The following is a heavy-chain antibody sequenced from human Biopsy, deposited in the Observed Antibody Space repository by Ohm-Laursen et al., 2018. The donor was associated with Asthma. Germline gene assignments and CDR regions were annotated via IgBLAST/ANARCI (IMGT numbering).Heavy chain of an antibody. D-gene: IGHD5-12*01. CDR1: GFTFSTSW. CDR3: AKRRGYSGHDNDY. Sequence: SLRLSCAASGFTFSTSWMTWVRQAPGKGLEWVANIKEDGSEKNYVDSVKGRSTISRDNSKNTLYLQMNSLRTEDTAVYYCAKRRGYSGHDNDYWGQGTLVIVSS. J-gene: IGHJ4*02. V-gene: IGHV3-7*02. CDR2: IKEDGSEK.